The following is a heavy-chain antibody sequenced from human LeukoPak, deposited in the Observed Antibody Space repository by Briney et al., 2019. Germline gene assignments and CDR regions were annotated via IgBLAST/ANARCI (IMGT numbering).Heavy chain of an antibody. CDR2: ISSSSTYI. D-gene: IGHD1-14*01. CDR3: VRENHECFDY. J-gene: IGHJ4*02. CDR1: GFSFSTYY. V-gene: IGHV3-21*01. Sequence: NPWGSLRLSCAASGFSFSTYYLNWVRQAPGKGLEWVSCISSSSTYIYYSDSVSGRFAISRDNAKNSLYLQMNSLRAEDTAVYYCVRENHECFDYWGQGSLVTVSS.